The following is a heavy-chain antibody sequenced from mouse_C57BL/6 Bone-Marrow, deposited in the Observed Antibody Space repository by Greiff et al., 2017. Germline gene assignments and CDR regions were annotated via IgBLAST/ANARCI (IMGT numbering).Heavy chain of an antibody. CDR2: IHPSDSDT. CDR3: SPKGGYFDY. CDR1: GYTFTSYW. V-gene: IGHV1-74*01. J-gene: IGHJ2*01. D-gene: IGHD1-3*01. Sequence: VQLQQSGAELVKPGASVKVSCKASGYTFTSYWMHWVKQRPGQGLEWIGRIHPSDSDTNYNQKFKGKATLTVDKSSSTPYMQLSNLSTEDSAVYYCSPKGGYFDYWGQGTTLTVAS.